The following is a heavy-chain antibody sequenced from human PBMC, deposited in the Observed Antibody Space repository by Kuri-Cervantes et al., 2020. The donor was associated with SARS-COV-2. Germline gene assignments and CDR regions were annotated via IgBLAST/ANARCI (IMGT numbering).Heavy chain of an antibody. CDR1: GFTFSSYA. CDR3: ARAGLGDKYSSTTASRLLSAFDI. V-gene: IGHV3-30*04. D-gene: IGHD6-13*01. Sequence: GESLKISCAASGFTFSSYAMHWVRQAPGKGLEWVAVISYDGSNKYYADSVKGRFTISRYNSNNTLYLQMNSLRAEDTAVYYCARAGLGDKYSSTTASRLLSAFDIWGQGTMVTVSS. CDR2: ISYDGSNK. J-gene: IGHJ3*02.